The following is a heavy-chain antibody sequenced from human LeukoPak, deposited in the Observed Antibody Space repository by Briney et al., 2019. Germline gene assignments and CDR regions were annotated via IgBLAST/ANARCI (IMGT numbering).Heavy chain of an antibody. CDR3: AKGRYGSGSYSYYFDY. J-gene: IGHJ4*02. CDR1: GFTFSSYA. Sequence: GGSLRLSCAASGFTFSSYAMSWVRQAPGKGLEWVSAISGSGGSTYYADSVKGRFTISGDNSKNTLYLQMNSLRAEDTAVYYCAKGRYGSGSYSYYFDYWGQGTLVTVSS. CDR2: ISGSGGST. D-gene: IGHD3-10*01. V-gene: IGHV3-23*01.